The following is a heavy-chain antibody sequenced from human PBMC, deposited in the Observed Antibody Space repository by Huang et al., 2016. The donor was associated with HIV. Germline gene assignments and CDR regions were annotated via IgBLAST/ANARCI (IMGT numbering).Heavy chain of an antibody. D-gene: IGHD5-18*01. J-gene: IGHJ6*03. CDR1: GYTFSSFG. CDR3: ARGGGIQLWLLGYYYMDV. Sequence: QVQLVQSGAEVKKPGASVQVSCKASGYTFSSFGISWVRQAPGQGLEWGGWISGDNGNTKFAQKFQGRRTTTTDTSTSTAYMELRSLRSDDTAVYYCARGGGIQLWLLGYYYMDVWGNGTTVTVSS. CDR2: ISGDNGNT. V-gene: IGHV1-18*01.